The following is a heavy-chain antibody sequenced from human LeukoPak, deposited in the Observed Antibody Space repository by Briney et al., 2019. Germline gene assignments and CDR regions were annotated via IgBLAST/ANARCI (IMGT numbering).Heavy chain of an antibody. CDR3: ATVTPGSGWSPTHPPNY. Sequence: GGSLRLSCAASGFTFSSYSMNWVRQAPGKGLEWVSSISSSSSYIYYADSVKGRFTISRDNAKNSLYLQMNSLRAEDTAVYYCATVTPGSGWSPTHPPNYWGRGTLVTVSS. D-gene: IGHD6-19*01. J-gene: IGHJ4*02. V-gene: IGHV3-21*01. CDR2: ISSSSSYI. CDR1: GFTFSSYS.